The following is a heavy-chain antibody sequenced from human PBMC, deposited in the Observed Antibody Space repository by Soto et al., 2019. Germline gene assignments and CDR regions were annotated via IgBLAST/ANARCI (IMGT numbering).Heavy chain of an antibody. Sequence: GGSLRLSCAASGFTFSSYSMNWVRQAPGKGLEWVSSISSSSSYIYYADSVKGRFTISRDNAKNSLYLQMNSLRAEDTAVYYCALTYGDYISFDYWGQGTLVTVSS. J-gene: IGHJ4*02. CDR1: GFTFSSYS. CDR3: ALTYGDYISFDY. V-gene: IGHV3-21*01. CDR2: ISSSSSYI. D-gene: IGHD4-17*01.